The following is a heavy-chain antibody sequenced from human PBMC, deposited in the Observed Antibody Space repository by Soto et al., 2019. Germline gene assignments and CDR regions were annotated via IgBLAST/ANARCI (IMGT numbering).Heavy chain of an antibody. D-gene: IGHD6-13*01. CDR1: GFTFSSYS. V-gene: IGHV3-48*02. CDR3: ARADLDDSWYTGYFQH. J-gene: IGHJ1*01. Sequence: EVQLVESGGGLVQPGGSLRLSCAASGFTFSSYSMHWVRKAPGKGLEWVSYISSSSSTIYYADSVRGRFTSSRDNAKKSLYLQMNSLRDEDTAVYHGARADLDDSWYTGYFQHWGQGTLVTVSS. CDR2: ISSSSSTI.